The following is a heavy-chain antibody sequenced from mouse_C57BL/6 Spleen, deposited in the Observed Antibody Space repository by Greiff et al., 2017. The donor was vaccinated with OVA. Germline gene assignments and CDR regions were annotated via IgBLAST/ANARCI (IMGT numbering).Heavy chain of an antibody. CDR3: ARDYYGSRWGYFDV. J-gene: IGHJ1*03. CDR2: ISDGGSYT. D-gene: IGHD1-1*01. V-gene: IGHV5-4*01. Sequence: EVQRVESGGGLVKPGGSLKLSCAASGFTFSSYAMSWVRQTPEKRLEWVATISDGGSYTYYPDNVKGRFTISRDNAKNNLYLQMSHLKSEDTAMYYCARDYYGSRWGYFDVWGTGTTVTVSS. CDR1: GFTFSSYA.